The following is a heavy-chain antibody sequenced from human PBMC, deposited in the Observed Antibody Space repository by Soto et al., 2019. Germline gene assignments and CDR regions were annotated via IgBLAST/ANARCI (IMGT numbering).Heavy chain of an antibody. J-gene: IGHJ3*02. Sequence: ASVKVSCKASGYTFTGYYMHWVRQAPGQGLEWMGWINPNSGGTNYAQKFQGRVTMPRDTSISTAYMELSRLRSDDTAVYYCAREHVDTAMVKSAFDIWGQGTIVTGSS. CDR2: INPNSGGT. CDR1: GYTFTGYY. CDR3: AREHVDTAMVKSAFDI. D-gene: IGHD5-18*01. V-gene: IGHV1-2*02.